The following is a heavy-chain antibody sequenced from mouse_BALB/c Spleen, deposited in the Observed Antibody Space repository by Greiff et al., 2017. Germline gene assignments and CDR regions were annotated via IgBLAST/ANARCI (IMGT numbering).Heavy chain of an antibody. V-gene: IGHV2-9*02. J-gene: IGHJ2*01. CDR2: IWAGGST. Sequence: VKLVESGPGLVAPSQSLSITCTVSGFSLTSYGVHWVRQPPGKGLEWLGVIWAGGSTNYNSALMSRLSISKDNSKSQVFLKMNSLQTDDTAMYYCARDFLIYYGNFDYWGQGTTLTVSS. CDR3: ARDFLIYYGNFDY. D-gene: IGHD2-1*01. CDR1: GFSLTSYG.